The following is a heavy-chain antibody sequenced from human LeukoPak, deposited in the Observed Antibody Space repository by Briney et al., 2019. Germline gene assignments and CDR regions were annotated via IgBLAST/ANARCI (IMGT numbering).Heavy chain of an antibody. Sequence: GASVRVSCKASGYTFTSYDINWVRQATGQGLEWMGWMNPNSGNTGYAQNFQGRVTFTRNTSISTTYMELSSLTSEDTAVYYCARAFGTYGDYDYFDYWGQGTLVTVSS. J-gene: IGHJ4*02. CDR3: ARAFGTYGDYDYFDY. V-gene: IGHV1-8*03. CDR1: GYTFTSYD. CDR2: MNPNSGNT. D-gene: IGHD4-17*01.